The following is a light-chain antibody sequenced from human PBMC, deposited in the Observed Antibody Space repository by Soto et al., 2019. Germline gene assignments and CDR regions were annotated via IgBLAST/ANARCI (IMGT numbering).Light chain of an antibody. CDR2: DAS. CDR1: QDISNF. CDR3: QQYDNLWT. V-gene: IGKV1-33*01. Sequence: DIQMTQSPSSLSASVGDRVSITCQASQDISNFLNWYQQIPGKAPKLLIYDASNLETGVPSRFSGSGSGTDFTFTISSLQPEDIATYYCQQYDNLWTFGQGTKVEIK. J-gene: IGKJ1*01.